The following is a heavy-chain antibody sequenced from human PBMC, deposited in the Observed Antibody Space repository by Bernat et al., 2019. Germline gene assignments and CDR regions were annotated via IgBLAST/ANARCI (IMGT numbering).Heavy chain of an antibody. D-gene: IGHD3-3*02. Sequence: QVQLVESGGGVVQVGRSLRLSCAASGYTFSKSGMHWVRQAPGKGLEWVAVIWGDGSKKFYADSVKGRFSISKDDSKNTLYLQMNSLTAEDTAVYYCAKGTSGAGDFDYWGQGALVTVSS. J-gene: IGHJ4*02. CDR3: AKGTSGAGDFDY. V-gene: IGHV3-33*06. CDR2: IWGDGSKK. CDR1: GYTFSKSG.